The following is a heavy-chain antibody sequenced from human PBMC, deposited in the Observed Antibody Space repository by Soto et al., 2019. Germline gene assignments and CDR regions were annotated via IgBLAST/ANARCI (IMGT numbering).Heavy chain of an antibody. CDR3: ARPLRDSRGPSNWFDP. CDR1: GGSISGSSYS. V-gene: IGHV4-39*01. Sequence: SETLSLTCTVSGGSISGSSYSWGWIRQPPGKGLEWIGNIYLSGTTYYNPSHKSRVTISYDTSKNQFSLNLRSVTAADTAVYYCARPLRDSRGPSNWFDPWGQGTLVTVSS. CDR2: IYLSGTT. D-gene: IGHD6-19*01. J-gene: IGHJ5*02.